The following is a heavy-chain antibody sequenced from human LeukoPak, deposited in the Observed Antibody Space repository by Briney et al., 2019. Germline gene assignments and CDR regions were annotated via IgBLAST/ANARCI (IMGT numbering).Heavy chain of an antibody. V-gene: IGHV3-7*01. Sequence: GGSLRLSCAASGFSFSSFWMGWVRQTPGKRPEWVANMNIDGSEKYYADSVKGRFSISRDNARNSVYLQMNSLRVEDTAVYYCVRDPSGSGFAFDSWGQGALVTVSS. CDR1: GFSFSSFW. D-gene: IGHD1-1*01. CDR2: MNIDGSEK. J-gene: IGHJ4*02. CDR3: VRDPSGSGFAFDS.